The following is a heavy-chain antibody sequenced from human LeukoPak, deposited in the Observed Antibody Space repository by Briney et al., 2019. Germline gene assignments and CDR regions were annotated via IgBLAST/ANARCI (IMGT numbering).Heavy chain of an antibody. V-gene: IGHV3-9*01. D-gene: IGHD3-10*01. CDR3: GRGMRDYYGLDY. Sequence: QPGGSLRLSCAASGFTFDDYAMHWVRQAPGKGLEWVSGISWNSGSIGYADSVKGRFTISRDNAKNTLFQQMNSLTVEDTAVYYCGRGMRDYYGLDYWGQGILVTVSS. CDR2: ISWNSGSI. CDR1: GFTFDDYA. J-gene: IGHJ4*02.